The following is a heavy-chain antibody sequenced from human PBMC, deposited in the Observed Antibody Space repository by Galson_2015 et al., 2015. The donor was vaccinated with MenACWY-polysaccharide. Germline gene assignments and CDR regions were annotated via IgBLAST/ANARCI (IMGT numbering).Heavy chain of an antibody. CDR3: GRGGYGTGSGSY. V-gene: IGHV1-2*02. CDR1: GYTFSGYH. J-gene: IGHJ4*02. Sequence: SCKASGYTFSGYHLHWVRQAPGQGLEWMGWIHPNSGGTTFAQKFQGRVTMTRDTSVSTVYMELNSLRSDDTAVYRCGRGGYGTGSGSYWGQGTLVTVSS. CDR2: IHPNSGGT. D-gene: IGHD3-10*01.